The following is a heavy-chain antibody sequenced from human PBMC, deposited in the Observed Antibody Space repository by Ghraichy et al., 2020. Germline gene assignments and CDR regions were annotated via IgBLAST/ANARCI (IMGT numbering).Heavy chain of an antibody. V-gene: IGHV3-30*02. CDR2: IRYDGSNK. Sequence: GGSLRLSCAASGFTFSNYGMHWVRQAPGKGLEWVAFIRYDGSNKYYADSVKGRFTISRDNSKNTLYVEMKSLRPEDTAVYYCAKERSSAPGRVLDYWGQGTRVTVSS. CDR3: AKERSSAPGRVLDY. CDR1: GFTFSNYG. D-gene: IGHD3-22*01. J-gene: IGHJ4*02.